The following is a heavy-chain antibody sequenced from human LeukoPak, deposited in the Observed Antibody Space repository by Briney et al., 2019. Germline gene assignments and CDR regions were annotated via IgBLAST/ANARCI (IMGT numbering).Heavy chain of an antibody. D-gene: IGHD5/OR15-5a*01. CDR2: IYYSGST. V-gene: IGHV4-59*12. CDR3: ARAGSTPFDY. CDR1: GDSISSYY. Sequence: SETLSLTCTVSGDSISSYYWSWIRQPPGKGLEWIGYIYYSGSTNYNPSLKSRVTISVDTSKNQFSLKLSSVTAADTAVYYCARAGSTPFDYWGQGTLVTVSS. J-gene: IGHJ4*02.